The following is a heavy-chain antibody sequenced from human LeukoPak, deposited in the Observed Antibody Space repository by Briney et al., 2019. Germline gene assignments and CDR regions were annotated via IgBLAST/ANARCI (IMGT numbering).Heavy chain of an antibody. CDR3: AKDDAWGRYQD. CDR2: ISSGGGNT. J-gene: IGHJ1*01. CDR1: GFTFSRYG. V-gene: IGHV3-23*01. Sequence: GGSLRLSCAASGFTFSRYGMSWVRQAPGTALEWVSGISSGGGNTYYADSVKGRFTISRDNSKNTLYLQMSSLRAEDTAVYFCAKDDAWGRYQDWGQGTLVTVSS. D-gene: IGHD3-16*01.